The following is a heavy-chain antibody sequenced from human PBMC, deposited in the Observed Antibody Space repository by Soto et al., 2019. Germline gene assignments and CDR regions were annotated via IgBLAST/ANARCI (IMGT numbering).Heavy chain of an antibody. CDR3: ARWPRGATIPYYYYYMDV. CDR2: IYYSGST. Sequence: QVQLQESGPGLVKPSQTLSLTCTVSGGSISSGGYYWSWIRQHPGKGLEWIGYIYYSGSTYYNPSLKCRVTISVDTSKNQFSLKLSSVTAADTAVYYCARWPRGATIPYYYYYMDVWGKGTTVTVSS. V-gene: IGHV4-31*03. CDR1: GGSISSGGYY. J-gene: IGHJ6*03. D-gene: IGHD5-12*01.